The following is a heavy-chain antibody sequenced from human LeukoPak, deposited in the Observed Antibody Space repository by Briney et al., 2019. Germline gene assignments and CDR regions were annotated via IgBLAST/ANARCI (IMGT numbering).Heavy chain of an antibody. J-gene: IGHJ4*02. CDR3: VREGEGPLSKDFDY. Sequence: ASVKVSCTSSGFTFTDHYIHWVRQGPGQGLEWMGYIGPHSTFTSSPQGFQGRVTMTRDASMSTAYMELTRLTSDDTAVYYCVREGEGPLSKDFDYWGQGTLVTVSS. CDR1: GFTFTDHY. D-gene: IGHD2/OR15-2a*01. CDR2: IGPHSTFT. V-gene: IGHV1-2*02.